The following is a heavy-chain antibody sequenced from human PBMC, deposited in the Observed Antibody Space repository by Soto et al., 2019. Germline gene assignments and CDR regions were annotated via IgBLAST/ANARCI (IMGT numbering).Heavy chain of an antibody. J-gene: IGHJ6*02. CDR1: GGSISSYY. CDR2: IYYSGST. CDR3: ARTNWESGYYYGMDV. V-gene: IGHV4-59*01. D-gene: IGHD1-1*01. Sequence: SETLSLTCTVSGGSISSYYWSWIRQPPGKGLEWIGYIYYSGSTNYNPSLKSRVTISVDTSKNQFSLKLSSVTAADTAVYYRARTNWESGYYYGMDVWGQGTTVTVSS.